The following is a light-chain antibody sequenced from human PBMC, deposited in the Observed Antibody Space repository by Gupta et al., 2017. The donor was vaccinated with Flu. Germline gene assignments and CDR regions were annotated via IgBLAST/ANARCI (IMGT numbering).Light chain of an antibody. CDR2: DAS. CDR3: QQHSNRTPYT. V-gene: IGKV3-11*01. Sequence: IVLTQSPATLSLSPGERATLSCRASQSVSSYLAWYQQQPGQAPRLLIYDASNRATGIPARFSGSGCGTDFTLTISSREPEDFSVYYCQQHSNRTPYTFGQGTKLEIK. CDR1: QSVSSY. J-gene: IGKJ2*01.